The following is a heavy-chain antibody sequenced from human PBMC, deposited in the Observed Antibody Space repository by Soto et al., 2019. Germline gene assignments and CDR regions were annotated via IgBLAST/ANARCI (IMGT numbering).Heavy chain of an antibody. CDR2: IKQDGSEK. V-gene: IGHV3-7*01. CDR3: ARPDYVFWIVYYKGDYYYYYYMDV. J-gene: IGHJ6*03. D-gene: IGHD3-3*01. Sequence: PGGSLRLSCAASGFTFSSYRMSWVRQAPGKGLEWVANIKQDGSEKYYVDSVKGRFTISRDNAKNSLYLQMNSLRAEDTAVYYCARPDYVFWIVYYKGDYYYYYYMDVWGKGTRVTVSS. CDR1: GFTFSSYR.